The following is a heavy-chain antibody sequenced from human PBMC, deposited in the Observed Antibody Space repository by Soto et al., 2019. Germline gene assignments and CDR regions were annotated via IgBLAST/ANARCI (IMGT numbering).Heavy chain of an antibody. V-gene: IGHV4-4*02. Sequence: SETLSLTCAVSGGSISSSNWWSWVRQPPGKGLEWIGETYHSGSTNYNPSLKSRVTISVDKSKNQFSLKLSSVTAADTAVYYCARESRDGYNYFDYWGQGTLVTVSS. CDR2: TYHSGST. CDR3: ARESRDGYNYFDY. D-gene: IGHD5-12*01. CDR1: GGSISSSNW. J-gene: IGHJ4*02.